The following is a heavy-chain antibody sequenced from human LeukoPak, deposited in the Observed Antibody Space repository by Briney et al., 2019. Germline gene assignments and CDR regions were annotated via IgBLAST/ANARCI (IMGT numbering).Heavy chain of an antibody. V-gene: IGHV3-23*01. CDR2: ISGSGGST. D-gene: IGHD2-2*01. CDR1: GFTFRSYA. Sequence: GGSLRLSCAASGFTFRSYAIYWVRQAPGKGLEWVSAISGSGGSTYYADSVKGRFTISRDNSKNTLYLQMNSLRVEDTAVYYCAKEGGIVVVPAATHYWGQGTLVTVSS. CDR3: AKEGGIVVVPAATHY. J-gene: IGHJ4*02.